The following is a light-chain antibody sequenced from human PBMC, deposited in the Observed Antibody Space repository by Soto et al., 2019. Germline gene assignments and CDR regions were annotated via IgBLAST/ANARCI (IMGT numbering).Light chain of an antibody. Sequence: DIQMTQSPSTLSASVGDTVTITCRASQSISSWLAWYQQKPGKVPKILVYKASSLESGVPSRFSGSGYGTEFTLTISSLQPDDFATYYCQAYSSYSMYTFGQGTKVDIK. CDR3: QAYSSYSMYT. CDR2: KAS. CDR1: QSISSW. J-gene: IGKJ2*01. V-gene: IGKV1-5*03.